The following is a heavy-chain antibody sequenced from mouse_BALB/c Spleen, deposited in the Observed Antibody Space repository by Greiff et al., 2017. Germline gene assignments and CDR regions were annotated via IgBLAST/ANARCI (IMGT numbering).Heavy chain of an antibody. Sequence: VQLKESGAELVKPGASVKLSCTASGFNIKDTYMHWVKQRPEQGLEWIGRIDPANGNTKYDPKFQGKATITADTSSNTAYLQLSSLTSEDTAVYYCARLGLYDAMDYWGQGTSVTVSS. CDR1: GFNIKDTY. V-gene: IGHV14-3*02. J-gene: IGHJ4*01. CDR2: IDPANGNT. D-gene: IGHD4-1*01. CDR3: ARLGLYDAMDY.